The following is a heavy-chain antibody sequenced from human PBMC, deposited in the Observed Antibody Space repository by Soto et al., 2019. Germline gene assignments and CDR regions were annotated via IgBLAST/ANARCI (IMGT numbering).Heavy chain of an antibody. V-gene: IGHV4-59*01. D-gene: IGHD2-15*01. CDR1: GGLLSPFS. CDR3: ASSSFVVGEYXFDY. J-gene: IGHJ4*02. CDR2: IYYSGST. Sequence: SQTLHVTCSVSGGLLSPFSSRWIRQPPGKGLEWIGYIYYSGSTNYNPSLKSRVTISVDTSKNQFSLKLSSVTAADTAVYYCASSSFVVGEYXFDYWGQGTLVTVS.